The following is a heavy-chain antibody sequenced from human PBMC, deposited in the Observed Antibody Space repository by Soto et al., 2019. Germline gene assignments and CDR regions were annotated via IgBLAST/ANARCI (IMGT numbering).Heavy chain of an antibody. Sequence: QVQLVQSGAEVKKPGSSVKVSCKASGGTFSSYTISWVRQAPGQGLEWMGRIIPILGIANYAQNFQGRVTITADKSTSTAYMELSSLRSEDTAVYYCASYSGSVVASDAFDIWGQGTMVTVSS. CDR3: ASYSGSVVASDAFDI. V-gene: IGHV1-69*02. CDR1: GGTFSSYT. D-gene: IGHD2-21*01. CDR2: IIPILGIA. J-gene: IGHJ3*02.